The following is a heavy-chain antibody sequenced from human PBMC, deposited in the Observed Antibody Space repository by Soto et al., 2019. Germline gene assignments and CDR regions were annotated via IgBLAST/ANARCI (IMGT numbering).Heavy chain of an antibody. D-gene: IGHD1-26*01. V-gene: IGHV1-8*01. J-gene: IGHJ5*02. CDR2: INPHGGST. CDR3: ARSSGGNFGILIEGTNWFAP. Sequence: APVQVSCGASGGSLRICAISWVRQAHGQGLEWMGVINPHGGSTAYAQKFKGRVTLTRDTSASTVYMEVSSLTSEDTAVYYCARSSGGNFGILIEGTNWFAPWGQAHLVTVSS. CDR1: GGSLRICA.